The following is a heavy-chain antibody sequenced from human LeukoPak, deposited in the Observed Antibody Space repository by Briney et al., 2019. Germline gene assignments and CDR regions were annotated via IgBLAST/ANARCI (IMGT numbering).Heavy chain of an antibody. CDR2: ISYDGSNK. CDR1: GFTFSSYG. V-gene: IGHV3-30*18. J-gene: IGHJ6*02. CDR3: ANPGRSGSYLDYGMDV. Sequence: PGGSLRLSCAASGFTFSSYGMHWVRQAPGKGLEWVAVISYDGSNKYYADSVKGRFTISRDNSKNTLYLQMNSLGAEDTAVYYCANPGRSGSYLDYGMDVWGQGTTVTVSS. D-gene: IGHD3-10*01.